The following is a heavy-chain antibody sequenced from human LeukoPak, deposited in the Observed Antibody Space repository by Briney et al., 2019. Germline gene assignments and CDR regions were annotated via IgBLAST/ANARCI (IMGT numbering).Heavy chain of an antibody. Sequence: GGSLRLSCAASGFTFSRYAMSWVRQAPGKGLEWVSAISGSGGSTYYADSVKGRFTISRDNSKNTLYLQMNSLRAEDTAVYYCAKRDDSSGYRYYFDYWGQGTLVTVSS. CDR3: AKRDDSSGYRYYFDY. V-gene: IGHV3-23*01. CDR1: GFTFSRYA. J-gene: IGHJ4*02. D-gene: IGHD3-22*01. CDR2: ISGSGGST.